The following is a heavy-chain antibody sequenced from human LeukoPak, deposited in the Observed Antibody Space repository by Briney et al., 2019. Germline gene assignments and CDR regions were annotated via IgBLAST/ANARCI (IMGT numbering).Heavy chain of an antibody. Sequence: PSETLSLTCTVSGGSISSYYWSWIRQPAGKGLEWIGYIYYSGSTNYNPSLKSRVTISVDTSKNQFSLKLSSVTAADTAVYYCARDPGCSGGSCYIGQSMFDYWGQGTLVTVSS. CDR1: GGSISSYY. J-gene: IGHJ4*02. CDR2: IYYSGST. CDR3: ARDPGCSGGSCYIGQSMFDY. D-gene: IGHD2-15*01. V-gene: IGHV4-59*01.